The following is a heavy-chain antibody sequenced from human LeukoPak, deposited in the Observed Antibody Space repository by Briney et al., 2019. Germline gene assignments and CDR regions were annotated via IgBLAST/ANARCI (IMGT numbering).Heavy chain of an antibody. Sequence: PGGSLRLSCAASGFNFSSCVMSWVRQAPGKGLEWVSGISGSGGSTYYVDSVKGRFTISRDNSKSALYLQMNSLRAEDTAVYYCAKDRPSSGWDDYFDHWGQGTLVTVSS. CDR1: GFNFSSCV. CDR3: AKDRPSSGWDDYFDH. V-gene: IGHV3-23*01. J-gene: IGHJ4*02. CDR2: ISGSGGST. D-gene: IGHD6-19*01.